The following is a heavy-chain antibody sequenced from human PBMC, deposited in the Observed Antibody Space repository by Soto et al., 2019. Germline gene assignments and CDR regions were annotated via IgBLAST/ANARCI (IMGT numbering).Heavy chain of an antibody. Sequence: ASVKVSCKASGYTFTSYGISWVRQAPGQGLEWMGWISAYNGNTNYAQKLQGRVTMTTDTSTSTAYMELRSLRSDDTAVYYCASFDYGDYSRQPMDVWGQGTTVTVSS. D-gene: IGHD4-17*01. CDR1: GYTFTSYG. CDR2: ISAYNGNT. CDR3: ASFDYGDYSRQPMDV. J-gene: IGHJ6*02. V-gene: IGHV1-18*01.